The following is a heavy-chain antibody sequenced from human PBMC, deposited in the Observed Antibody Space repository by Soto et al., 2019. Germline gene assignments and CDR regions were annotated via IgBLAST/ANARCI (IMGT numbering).Heavy chain of an antibody. J-gene: IGHJ4*02. CDR1: GFIFSSSA. Sequence: DVQLLESGGALVQPGGSLRLSCVVSGFIFSSSAMNWVRQAPGKGLEWVSTISGSCGSKYYADSVKGRFTISRDNSNNTVSLQMNSLPAEDAAVYYCAKERSPGATTSNVYWGQGTLVTVSS. V-gene: IGHV3-23*01. CDR3: AKERSPGATTSNVY. CDR2: ISGSCGSK. D-gene: IGHD1-26*01.